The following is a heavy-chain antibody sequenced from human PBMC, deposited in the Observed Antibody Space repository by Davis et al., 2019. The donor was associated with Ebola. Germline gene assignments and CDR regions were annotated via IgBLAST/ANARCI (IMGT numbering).Heavy chain of an antibody. Sequence: GESLKISCAASGFTFSSYGMHWVRQAPGKGLEWVAVISYDGSNKYYADSVKGRFTISRDNSKNTLYLQMNSLRAEDTAVYYCANTGYSYAFDIWGQGTMVTVSS. CDR3: ANTGYSYAFDI. CDR2: ISYDGSNK. CDR1: GFTFSSYG. D-gene: IGHD5-18*01. J-gene: IGHJ3*02. V-gene: IGHV3-30*18.